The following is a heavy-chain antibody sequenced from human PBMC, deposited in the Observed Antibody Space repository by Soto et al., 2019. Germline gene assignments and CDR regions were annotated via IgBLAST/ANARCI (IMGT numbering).Heavy chain of an antibody. Sequence: PSETLSLTCTVSGGSIKTDVWWSWVRRPPGKGLEWIGEIYQNGHTNYNPSLKSRVTMSVDKSGNQFSLMLTSVTAADTAMYYCARDAAVAGETDRFDYWGQGILVTVSS. CDR1: GGSIKTDVW. V-gene: IGHV4-4*02. CDR2: IYQNGHT. D-gene: IGHD6-19*01. J-gene: IGHJ4*02. CDR3: ARDAAVAGETDRFDY.